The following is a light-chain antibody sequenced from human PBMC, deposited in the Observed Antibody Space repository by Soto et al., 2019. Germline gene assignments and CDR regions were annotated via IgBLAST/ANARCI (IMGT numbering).Light chain of an antibody. CDR3: MKSTQLPPT. J-gene: IGKJ5*01. CDR2: EAS. V-gene: IGKV2D-29*02. CDR1: QSLLHITGETF. Sequence: DVVMTETPLSLSVTPGQRASISCKSSQSLLHITGETFLFWYLQKPGQSPQILIYEASTRVSGVPDRLSGGGSGTDLTLEISRVETDDVGIYYCMKSTQLPPTCGQGTRLEIK.